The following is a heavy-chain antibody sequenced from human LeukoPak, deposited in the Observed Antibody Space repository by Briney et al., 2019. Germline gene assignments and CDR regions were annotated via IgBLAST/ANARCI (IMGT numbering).Heavy chain of an antibody. CDR2: IYYSGST. V-gene: IGHV4-59*01. D-gene: IGHD2-15*01. CDR1: GGSISSYY. CDR3: ARGARPVVVVAANGRYFDY. Sequence: SETLSLTCTVSGGSISSYYWSWGRQPPGKGLEWIGYIYYSGSTNYNPSLKSRVTISVDTSKNQFSLKLSSVTAADTAVYYCARGARPVVVVAANGRYFDYWGQGTLVTVSS. J-gene: IGHJ4*02.